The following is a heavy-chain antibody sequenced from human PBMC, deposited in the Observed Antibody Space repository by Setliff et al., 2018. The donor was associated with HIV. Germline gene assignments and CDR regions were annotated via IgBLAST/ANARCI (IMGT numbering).Heavy chain of an antibody. V-gene: IGHV1-46*01. CDR1: GYTFTSYY. J-gene: IGHJ1*01. D-gene: IGHD6-6*01. Sequence: ASVKVSCKASGYTFTSYYMHWVRQAPGQGLEWMGIINPSSGSTTYAHKFHGRVTMTRDTYTSTVYMALSSLRSEDTAVYYCARDPAPSSSASYFQHWGQGTPVTVSS. CDR2: INPSSGST. CDR3: ARDPAPSSSASYFQH.